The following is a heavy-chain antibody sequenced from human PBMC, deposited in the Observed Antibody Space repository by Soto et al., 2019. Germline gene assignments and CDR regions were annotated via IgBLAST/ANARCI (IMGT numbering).Heavy chain of an antibody. D-gene: IGHD3-3*01. CDR2: ISAYNGNT. Sequence: QVQLVQSGAEVKKPGASVKVSCKASGYTFTSYGISWVRQAPGQGLEWMGWISAYNGNTNYTQKPQSRDTMTTDTTRSTTNMELRSLRSDDTDVYYCARYNHPGGRYYDFWSSYPSYYYGMDVLGQGTTVTVYS. CDR1: GYTFTSYG. V-gene: IGHV1-18*01. CDR3: ARYNHPGGRYYDFWSSYPSYYYGMDV. J-gene: IGHJ6*02.